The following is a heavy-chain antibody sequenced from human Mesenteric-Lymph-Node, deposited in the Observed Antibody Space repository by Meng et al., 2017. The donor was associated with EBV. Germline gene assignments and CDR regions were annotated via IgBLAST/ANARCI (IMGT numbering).Heavy chain of an antibody. J-gene: IGHJ4*02. V-gene: IGHV4-30-2*01. CDR3: ARRGIAEGFDF. CDR1: GGSVSSGGYS. Sequence: QLQLHAPGPGLVNPSRTLSPTCAVSGGSVSSGGYSWSWIRQPPGKGLEWIGYIYHFGSPNYNPSLKSRVTISVDRSKNQFSLNLTSMTAADTAVYYCARRGIAEGFDFWGQGTLVTVSS. CDR2: IYHFGSP.